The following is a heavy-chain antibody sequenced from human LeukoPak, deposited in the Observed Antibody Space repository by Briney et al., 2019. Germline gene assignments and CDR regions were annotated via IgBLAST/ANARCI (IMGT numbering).Heavy chain of an antibody. CDR2: INHSGST. Sequence: SETLSLTCAVYGGSFSGYYWSWTRQPPGKGLEWIGEINHSGSTNYNPSLKSRVTISVDTSKNQFSLKLSSVTAADTAVYYCARGRRGGIVGATNGESFDYWGQGTLVTVSS. D-gene: IGHD1-26*01. V-gene: IGHV4-34*01. J-gene: IGHJ4*02. CDR1: GGSFSGYY. CDR3: ARGRRGGIVGATNGESFDY.